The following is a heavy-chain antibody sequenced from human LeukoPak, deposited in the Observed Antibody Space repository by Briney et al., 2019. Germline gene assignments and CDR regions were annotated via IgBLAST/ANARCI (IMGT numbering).Heavy chain of an antibody. V-gene: IGHV4-59*01. CDR2: IYYSGST. CDR1: GGSISSYY. D-gene: IGHD6-19*01. J-gene: IGHJ4*02. Sequence: SETLSLTCTVSGGSISSYYWSWIRQPPGKGLEWIGYIYYSGSTNYNPSLKSRVTISVDTSKNQFSLKLSSVTAADTAVYYCARGGWVHYFDYWGQGTLVTVSS. CDR3: ARGGWVHYFDY.